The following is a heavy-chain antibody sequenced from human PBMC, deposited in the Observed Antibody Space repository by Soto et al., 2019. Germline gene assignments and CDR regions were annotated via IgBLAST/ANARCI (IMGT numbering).Heavy chain of an antibody. CDR1: GFSLTTTGEG. CDR3: ANTCSGACCGHRGYILHH. D-gene: IGHD3-22*01. J-gene: IGHJ5*02. Sequence: SGPTLVNPTQTLTLTCAFSGFSLTTTGEGVAWIRQSPGKALEWLALIYWNDDRRYSPSLKSRLTVTRDTSKDQVVLTLTNMDPVGTGTYFYANTCSGACCGHRGYILHHWGQGAPVTVSS. CDR2: IYWNDDR. V-gene: IGHV2-5*01.